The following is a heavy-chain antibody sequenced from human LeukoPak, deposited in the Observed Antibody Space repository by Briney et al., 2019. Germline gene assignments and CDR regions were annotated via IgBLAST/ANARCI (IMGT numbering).Heavy chain of an antibody. CDR2: ISSSSSYI. CDR3: ARDYRQWLVFYYMDV. D-gene: IGHD6-19*01. Sequence: GGSLRLSCAASGFTFSSYSMNWVRQAPGKGLEWVSSISSSSSYIYYADSVKGRFTISRDNAKNSLYLQMNSLRAEDTAVYYCARDYRQWLVFYYMDVWGKGTTVTVSS. J-gene: IGHJ6*03. CDR1: GFTFSSYS. V-gene: IGHV3-21*01.